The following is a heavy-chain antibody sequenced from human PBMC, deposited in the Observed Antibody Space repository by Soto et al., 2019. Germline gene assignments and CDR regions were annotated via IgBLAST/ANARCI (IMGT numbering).Heavy chain of an antibody. CDR3: VRDGTKTLRDWFDP. Sequence: SETLSLTCTVSGASISGFYWSWIRKSAGKGLEWIGRIYATGTTDYNPSLKSRVMMSVDTSKKQFSLKLRSVTAADTAVYYCVRDGTKTLRDWFDPGGQGISVTVSS. CDR1: GASISGFY. CDR2: IYATGTT. D-gene: IGHD1-1*01. J-gene: IGHJ5*02. V-gene: IGHV4-4*07.